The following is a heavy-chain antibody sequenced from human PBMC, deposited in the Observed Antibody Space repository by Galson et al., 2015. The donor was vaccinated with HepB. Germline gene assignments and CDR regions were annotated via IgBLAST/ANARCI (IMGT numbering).Heavy chain of an antibody. CDR2: IKQDGSEK. D-gene: IGHD1-26*01. J-gene: IGHJ4*02. CDR3: ARDRLGPTCVDS. V-gene: IGHV3-7*03. CDR1: GFSFSSYW. Sequence: SLRLSCAASGFSFSSYWMSWVRQAPGKGLEWVANIKQDGSEKYYVDSVKGRFTISRDNAKTSLYLQMNSLRAEDTAVYYCARDRLGPTCVDSWGQGTLVTVSS.